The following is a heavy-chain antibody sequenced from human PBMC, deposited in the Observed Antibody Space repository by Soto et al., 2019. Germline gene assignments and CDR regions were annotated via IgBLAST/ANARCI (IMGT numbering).Heavy chain of an antibody. CDR3: AKDTSRGYSYGLCYFDY. J-gene: IGHJ4*02. D-gene: IGHD5-18*01. CDR1: GFTFSSYG. V-gene: IGHV3-30*18. Sequence: QVQLVESGGGVVQPGRSLRLSCAASGFTFSSYGMHWVRQAPGKGLEWVAVISYDGSNKYYADSVKGRFTISRDNSKNTLYLQMNSLRAEDTAVYYCAKDTSRGYSYGLCYFDYWGQGTLVTVSS. CDR2: ISYDGSNK.